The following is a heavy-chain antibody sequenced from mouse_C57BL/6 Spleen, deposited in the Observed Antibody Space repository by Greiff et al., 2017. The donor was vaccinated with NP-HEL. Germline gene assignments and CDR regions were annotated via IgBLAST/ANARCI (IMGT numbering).Heavy chain of an antibody. Sequence: EVNVVESGGGLVKPGGSLKLSCAASGFTFSSYAMSWVRQTPEKRLEWVATISDGGSYTYYPDNVKGRFTISRDNAKNNLYLQMSHLKSEDTAMYYCARDRGGLDYWGQGTTLTVSS. CDR2: ISDGGSYT. D-gene: IGHD3-3*01. CDR3: ARDRGGLDY. J-gene: IGHJ2*01. CDR1: GFTFSSYA. V-gene: IGHV5-4*01.